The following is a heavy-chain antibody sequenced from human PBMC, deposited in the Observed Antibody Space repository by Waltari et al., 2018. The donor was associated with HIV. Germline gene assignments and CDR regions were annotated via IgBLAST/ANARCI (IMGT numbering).Heavy chain of an antibody. CDR2: ISGVGGST. CDR1: GFTFSNYG. J-gene: IGHJ6*02. D-gene: IGHD6-13*01. V-gene: IGHV3-23*01. CDR3: VKEHQYSHSWYSYYGMDV. Sequence: EVQVLESGGALVQPGGSLRLSCAASGFTFSNYGMSWVRQAPGKGLEWVSTISGVGGSTYYADSVKGRFTASRDNSKNTLYLQMNSLRAEDTAVYFCVKEHQYSHSWYSYYGMDVWGQGTTVTVSS.